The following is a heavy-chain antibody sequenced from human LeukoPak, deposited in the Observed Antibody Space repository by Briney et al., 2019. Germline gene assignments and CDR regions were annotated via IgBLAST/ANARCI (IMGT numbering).Heavy chain of an antibody. Sequence: SETLSLTCAVYGGSFSGYYWSWIRQPPRKGLEWIGEINHSGSTNYNPSLKSRVTISVGTSKNQFSLKLSSVTAADTAVYYCARERYFDWLGVDVWGQGTTVTVSS. D-gene: IGHD3-9*01. CDR3: ARERYFDWLGVDV. CDR2: INHSGST. V-gene: IGHV4-34*01. J-gene: IGHJ6*02. CDR1: GGSFSGYY.